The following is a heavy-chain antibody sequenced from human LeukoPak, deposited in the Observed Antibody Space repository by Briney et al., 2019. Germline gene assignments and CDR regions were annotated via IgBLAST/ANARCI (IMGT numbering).Heavy chain of an antibody. V-gene: IGHV4-4*07. J-gene: IGHJ4*02. Sequence: SETLSLTCTVSGGSISGNWWSCIRQPAGKGLEWIGRFFPGGSTNYNPSLKSRVTMSVDTSKNQFSLKLGSVTAADTAIYYCARYDSSGLDYWGQGTLVTVSP. CDR2: FFPGGST. CDR1: GGSISGNW. D-gene: IGHD3-22*01. CDR3: ARYDSSGLDY.